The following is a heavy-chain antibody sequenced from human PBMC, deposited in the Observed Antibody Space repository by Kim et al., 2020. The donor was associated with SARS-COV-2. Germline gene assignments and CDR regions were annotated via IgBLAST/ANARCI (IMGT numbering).Heavy chain of an antibody. CDR2: ISYDGSNK. Sequence: GGSLRLSCAASGFTFSSYAMHWVRQAPGKGLEWVAVISYDGSNKYYADSVKGRFTISRDNSKNTLYLQMNSLRAEDTAVYYCARDDGSGSHSQPRIYYYYYGMDVWGQGTTVTVSS. J-gene: IGHJ6*02. CDR3: ARDDGSGSHSQPRIYYYYYGMDV. V-gene: IGHV3-30*04. D-gene: IGHD3-10*01. CDR1: GFTFSSYA.